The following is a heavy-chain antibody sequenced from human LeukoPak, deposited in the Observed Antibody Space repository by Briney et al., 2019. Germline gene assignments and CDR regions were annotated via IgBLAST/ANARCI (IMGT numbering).Heavy chain of an antibody. CDR1: GFTFSSYG. J-gene: IGHJ6*03. V-gene: IGHV3-33*01. CDR3: AREGSGYYGPVCYMDV. Sequence: GGSLRLSCAASGFTFSSYGMHWVRQAPGKGLEWVAVIWYDGSNKYYADSVKGRFTISRDNSKNTLYLQMNSLRAEDTALYYCAREGSGYYGPVCYMDVWGKGTTVTVSS. CDR2: IWYDGSNK. D-gene: IGHD4-17*01.